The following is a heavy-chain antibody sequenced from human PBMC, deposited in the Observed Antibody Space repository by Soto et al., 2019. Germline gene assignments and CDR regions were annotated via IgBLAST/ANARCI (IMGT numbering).Heavy chain of an antibody. J-gene: IGHJ4*02. CDR1: GFTFSSYA. CDR3: AKVLIVFLRAFAY. D-gene: IGHD2-21*01. Sequence: PGGPLRLSCAASGFTFSSYAMIWVRQAPGKGLEWVSGFSGADQGTYYADSVKGRFTISRDNSKNTLYLQMNNLGAEDTAVYYWAKVLIVFLRAFAYWGQGSLV. V-gene: IGHV3-23*01. CDR2: FSGADQGT.